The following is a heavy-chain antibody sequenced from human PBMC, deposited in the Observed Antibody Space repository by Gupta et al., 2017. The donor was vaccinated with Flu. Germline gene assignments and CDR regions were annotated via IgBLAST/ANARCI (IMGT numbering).Heavy chain of an antibody. D-gene: IGHD2-2*01. CDR3: ARVPYCTSTSCSNA. V-gene: IGHV3-11*01. Sequence: QAPGKGLEWVSYIDTSGNTKYDADSVKGRFTISRDNAKTSLYLQMNSLRAEDTGVYYCARVPYCTSTSCSNAWGQGTLVTVSS. J-gene: IGHJ5*02. CDR2: IDTSGNTK.